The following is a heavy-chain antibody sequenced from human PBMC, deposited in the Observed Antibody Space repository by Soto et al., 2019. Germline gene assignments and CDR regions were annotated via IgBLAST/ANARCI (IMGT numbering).Heavy chain of an antibody. D-gene: IGHD6-13*01. Sequence: QVQLVQSGAEVKKPGASVKVSCKASGYTFTRYDINWVRQATGQGLEWMGWMNPNSGNTGYAQKFQGKVTMTRNTSISTAYMELSSLISEDTAVYYFARDHSSSWRFDYCGQGTLVTVSS. CDR3: ARDHSSSWRFDY. V-gene: IGHV1-8*01. CDR2: MNPNSGNT. CDR1: GYTFTRYD. J-gene: IGHJ4*02.